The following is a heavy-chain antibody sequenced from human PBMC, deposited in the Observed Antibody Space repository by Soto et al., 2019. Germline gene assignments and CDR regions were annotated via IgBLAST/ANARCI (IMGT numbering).Heavy chain of an antibody. CDR3: VRDRGYTGYDLEY. J-gene: IGHJ4*02. CDR2: INSGSSTI. Sequence: EVQLVESGGGLVQPGGSLRLSCAASGFTFRSYAMNWVRQAPGKGLEWVSYINSGSSTIYYADSAKGRFTISRDNAKNSLYLPMNSLRDEDTAVYFCVRDRGYTGYDLEYWGQGALVTVSS. V-gene: IGHV3-48*02. CDR1: GFTFRSYA. D-gene: IGHD5-12*01.